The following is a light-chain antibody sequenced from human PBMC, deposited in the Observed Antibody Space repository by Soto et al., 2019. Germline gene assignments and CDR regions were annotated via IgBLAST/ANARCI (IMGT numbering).Light chain of an antibody. CDR1: QSVRSN. V-gene: IGKV3-15*01. CDR3: QQYGSPRT. J-gene: IGKJ1*01. CDR2: GAS. Sequence: EIVVTQSPATLSVSPGERATLSCRASQSVRSNLTWYQQKPGQAPRLLIYGASTRVTGIPVRFSGGGSGTEFTLTISSMKPDDFAVYYCQQYGSPRTFGQGTKVDIK.